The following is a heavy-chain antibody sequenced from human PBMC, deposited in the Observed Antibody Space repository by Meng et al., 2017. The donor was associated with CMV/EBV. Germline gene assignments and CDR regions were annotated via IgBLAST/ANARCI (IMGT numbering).Heavy chain of an antibody. V-gene: IGHV3-66*01. Sequence: EVPLVESGGGLVQPGGSLSLSCAASGFTVSSNYMSWVRQAPGKGLEWVSVIYSGGSTYYADSVKGRFTISRDNSKNTLYLQMNSLRAEDTAVYYCAREGDGYDKAPYWGQGTLVTVSS. CDR2: IYSGGST. CDR3: AREGDGYDKAPY. D-gene: IGHD5-24*01. J-gene: IGHJ4*02. CDR1: GFTVSSNY.